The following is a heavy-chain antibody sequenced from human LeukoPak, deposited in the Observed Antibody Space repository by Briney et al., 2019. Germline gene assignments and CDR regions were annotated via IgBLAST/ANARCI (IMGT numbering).Heavy chain of an antibody. CDR1: GGTFSSYA. D-gene: IGHD4-17*01. CDR3: ARKDYGWFDP. V-gene: IGHV1-69*13. Sequence: ASVKVSCKASGGTFSSYAISWVRQAPGQGLEWMGGIIPIFGTANYAQKFQGRVTITADESTSTAYMELSSLRSEDTAVHYCARKDYGWFDPWGQGTLVTVSS. CDR2: IIPIFGTA. J-gene: IGHJ5*02.